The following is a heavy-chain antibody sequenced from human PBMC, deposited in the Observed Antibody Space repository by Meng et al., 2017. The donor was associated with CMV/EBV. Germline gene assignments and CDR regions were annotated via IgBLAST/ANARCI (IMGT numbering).Heavy chain of an antibody. CDR1: GGSISGFY. D-gene: IGHD1-26*01. V-gene: IGHV4-59*01. CDR3: ARAIVGATLFDY. Sequence: GSLRLSCSVSGGSISGFYWSWIRQPPGKGLEWIGYIYYSGSTNYNPSLKSRVTISVDTSKNQFSLKLSSVTAADTAVYYCARAIVGATLFDYWGQGTLVTVSS. CDR2: IYYSGST. J-gene: IGHJ4*02.